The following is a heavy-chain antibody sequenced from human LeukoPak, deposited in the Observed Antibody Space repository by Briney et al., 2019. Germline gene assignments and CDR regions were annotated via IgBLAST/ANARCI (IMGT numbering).Heavy chain of an antibody. CDR2: ISGSGGST. CDR1: GFTFSSYA. J-gene: IGHJ4*02. D-gene: IGHD3-10*01. CDR3: ASITMVRGDGDY. Sequence: GGSLRLSCAASGFTFSSYAMSWVRQAPGKGLEWVSAISGSGGSTYYADSVKGRFTISRDNSKNTPYLQMNSLRAEDTAVYYCASITMVRGDGDYWGQGTLVTVSS. V-gene: IGHV3-23*01.